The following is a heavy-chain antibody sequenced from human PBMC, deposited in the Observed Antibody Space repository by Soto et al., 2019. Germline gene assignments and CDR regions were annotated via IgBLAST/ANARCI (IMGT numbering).Heavy chain of an antibody. Sequence: QVQLQESGPGLVKPSETLSLTCTVSGGSIRDYFWTWIRQPPGKGLEWIGYIYYSGRTNYNPSLKSRISISVDTSKNHFSLLLRSVTAADTAVYYCARVGGDDFGDSGGFDYWGQGTLVTVSS. D-gene: IGHD4-17*01. CDR3: ARVGGDDFGDSGGFDY. J-gene: IGHJ4*02. CDR2: IYYSGRT. V-gene: IGHV4-59*01. CDR1: GGSIRDYF.